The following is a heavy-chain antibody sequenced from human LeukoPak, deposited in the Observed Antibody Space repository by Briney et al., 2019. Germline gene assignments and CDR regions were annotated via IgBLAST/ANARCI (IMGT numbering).Heavy chain of an antibody. CDR3: ARLDGYNPRYYYYYMDV. D-gene: IGHD5-24*01. CDR2: IYHSGTT. CDR1: GYSTSSGYY. V-gene: IGHV4-38-2*02. J-gene: IGHJ6*03. Sequence: SETLSLSCTVSGYSTSSGYYWGWLRQPPGKGLEWIGSIYHSGTTSYNPSLKSRVTISVDTSKNQFSLKLSSVTAADTAIYYCARLDGYNPRYYYYYMDVWGKGTTVTVSS.